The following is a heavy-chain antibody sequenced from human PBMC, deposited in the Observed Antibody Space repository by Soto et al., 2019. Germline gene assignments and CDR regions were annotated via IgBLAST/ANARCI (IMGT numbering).Heavy chain of an antibody. V-gene: IGHV3-66*01. J-gene: IGHJ4*02. Sequence: EVQLVESGGGLVQPGGSLRLSCAVSGFTVSTNYMSWVRQAPGKGLECVSIIYSDGSTYYADSVKGRFTTSRDSDKNTLYLQLDNPRADDTAVYHCARDSSYYGSGRGVLDYWGQGTLVIVSS. CDR2: IYSDGST. CDR3: ARDSSYYGSGRGVLDY. CDR1: GFTVSTNY. D-gene: IGHD3-10*01.